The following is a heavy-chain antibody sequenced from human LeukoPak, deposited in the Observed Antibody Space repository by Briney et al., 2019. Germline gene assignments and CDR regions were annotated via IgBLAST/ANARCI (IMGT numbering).Heavy chain of an antibody. J-gene: IGHJ4*02. CDR2: ISYSGYT. D-gene: IGHD4-23*01. Sequence: SETLSLTCTVSGGSIRSYYWSWIPQAPGKGLEWIGFISYSGYTSYSPSLKSRVGISVDTSKSQFSLRLSSMTAADTAIYYCARGRNDNGGMFFDSWAQGSLVTVSS. V-gene: IGHV4-59*01. CDR3: ARGRNDNGGMFFDS. CDR1: GGSIRSYY.